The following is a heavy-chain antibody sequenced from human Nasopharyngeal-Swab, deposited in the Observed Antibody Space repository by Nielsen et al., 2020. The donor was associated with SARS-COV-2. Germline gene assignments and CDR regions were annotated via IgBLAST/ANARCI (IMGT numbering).Heavy chain of an antibody. V-gene: IGHV5-51*01. Sequence: GESLKISCKGSGYSFTSYWIGWVRQMPGKGLEWMGIIYPGDSDTRYSPSFQGQVTISADKSISTAYLQWSSLKASDTAMYYCARGRIYGGNSRNAFDIWGQGTMVTVSS. J-gene: IGHJ3*02. CDR2: IYPGDSDT. CDR1: GYSFTSYW. D-gene: IGHD4-23*01. CDR3: ARGRIYGGNSRNAFDI.